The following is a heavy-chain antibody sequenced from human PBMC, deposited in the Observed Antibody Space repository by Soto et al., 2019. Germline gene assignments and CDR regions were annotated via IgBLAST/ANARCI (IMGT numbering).Heavy chain of an antibody. CDR3: ASAYRYAIGTYFYGMDV. Sequence: EVQLVESGGGLVQPGGSLRLSCVASGFTFTKYWMHWVRQAPGKGLVWVSRINSDGSSTSYADSVKGRFTISRDNAENTLYLQMNSLRADDTAMYYCASAYRYAIGTYFYGMDVWGQGTTVTVSS. V-gene: IGHV3-74*01. CDR1: GFTFTKYW. CDR2: INSDGSST. D-gene: IGHD5-18*01. J-gene: IGHJ6*02.